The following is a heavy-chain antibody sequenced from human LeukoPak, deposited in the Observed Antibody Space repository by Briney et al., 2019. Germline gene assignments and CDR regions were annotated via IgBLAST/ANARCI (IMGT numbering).Heavy chain of an antibody. D-gene: IGHD6-19*01. CDR2: INHSGST. CDR1: GGSFSGYY. J-gene: IGHJ6*04. CDR3: ARGGPYSSGWSVYYYYGMDV. V-gene: IGHV4-34*01. Sequence: SETLSLTCAVHGGSFSGYYWSWIRQPPGKGLEWIGEINHSGSTNYNPSLKSRVTISVDTSKNQFSLKLSSVTAADTAVYHCARGGPYSSGWSVYYYYGMDVWGKGTTVTVSS.